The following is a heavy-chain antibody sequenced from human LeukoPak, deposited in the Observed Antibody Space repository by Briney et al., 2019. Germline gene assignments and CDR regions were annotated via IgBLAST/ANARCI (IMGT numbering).Heavy chain of an antibody. CDR3: ATRPADETYFAVFDF. J-gene: IGHJ4*02. Sequence: GGSLRLSCAASGLTFSTHAMTWVRQSPGRGLEWVSGITGSGGNTYYAESVKGRFTISRDNSRNTLYLQMNSLRAEDAALYYCATRPADETYFAVFDFWGLGTLVTVSS. D-gene: IGHD2/OR15-2a*01. V-gene: IGHV3-23*01. CDR2: ITGSGGNT. CDR1: GLTFSTHA.